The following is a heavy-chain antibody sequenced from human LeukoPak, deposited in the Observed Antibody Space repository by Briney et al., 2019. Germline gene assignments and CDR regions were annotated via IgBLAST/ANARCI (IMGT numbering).Heavy chain of an antibody. CDR3: ARDVDDSSADHNGC. D-gene: IGHD3-22*01. Sequence: PGGSLRLSCAASGFTFSSYSMNWVRQAPGKGLEWVSSISSSSSYIYYADSVKGRFTISRDNAKNSLYLQMNSLRAEDTAVYYCARDVDDSSADHNGCWGQGTLVTVSS. CDR2: ISSSSSYI. CDR1: GFTFSSYS. J-gene: IGHJ4*02. V-gene: IGHV3-21*01.